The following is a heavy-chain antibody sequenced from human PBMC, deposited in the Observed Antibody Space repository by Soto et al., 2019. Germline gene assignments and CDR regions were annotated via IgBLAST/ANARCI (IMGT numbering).Heavy chain of an antibody. CDR3: ARDHYYGSESYYNY. Sequence: PGGSLRLSCAGSGFTFSTYWMSWVRQAPGKGLEWVANIKQDGSEKYYVDSVKGRFTISRDNAKNSLYLQMNSLRAEDTAVYYCARDHYYGSESYYNYWGQGALVPVSS. CDR2: IKQDGSEK. D-gene: IGHD3-10*01. CDR1: GFTFSTYW. J-gene: IGHJ4*02. V-gene: IGHV3-7*01.